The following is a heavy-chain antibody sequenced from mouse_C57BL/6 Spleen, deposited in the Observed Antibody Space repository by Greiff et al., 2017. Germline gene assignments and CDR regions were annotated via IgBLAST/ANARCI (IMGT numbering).Heavy chain of an antibody. D-gene: IGHD1-1*01. CDR2: IDPANGNT. CDR1: GFNIKNTY. Sequence: VQLKQSVAELVRPGASVKLSCTASGFNIKNTYMHWVKQRPEQGLEWIGRIDPANGNTKYAPKFQGKATITADPSSNTAYLQLSSLTSEDTAIYYCARDYGSSRYAMDYWGQGTSVTVSS. V-gene: IGHV14-3*01. J-gene: IGHJ4*01. CDR3: ARDYGSSRYAMDY.